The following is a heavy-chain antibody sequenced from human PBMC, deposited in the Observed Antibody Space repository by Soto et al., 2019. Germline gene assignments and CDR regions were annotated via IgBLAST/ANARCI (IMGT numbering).Heavy chain of an antibody. CDR2: IIPIFGTA. D-gene: IGHD6-13*01. V-gene: IGHV1-69*01. CDR3: ASRIAAAGIADY. Sequence: SVKVSCNASGGTFSSYAISWVRQAPGQGLEWMGGIIPIFGTANYAQKFQGRVTITADESTSTAYMGLSSLRSEDTAVYYCASRIAAAGIADYWGQGTLVTVSS. J-gene: IGHJ4*02. CDR1: GGTFSSYA.